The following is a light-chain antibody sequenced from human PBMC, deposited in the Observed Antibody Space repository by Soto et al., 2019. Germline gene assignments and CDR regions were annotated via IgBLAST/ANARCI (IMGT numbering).Light chain of an antibody. J-gene: IGKJ1*01. CDR2: DAS. CDR3: QHYGGVWT. Sequence: DISTIRMTSPLSGSVGDRVNITCRASQTISSWLAWYQQKPGKAPKVLIYDASSLESGVPSRFSGSGSATEFILTISSLQPDDFATYHCQHYGGVWTFGQGTKVDI. V-gene: IGKV1-5*01. CDR1: QTISSW.